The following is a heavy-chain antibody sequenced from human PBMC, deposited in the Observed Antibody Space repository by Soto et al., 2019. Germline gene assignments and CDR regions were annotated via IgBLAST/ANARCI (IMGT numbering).Heavy chain of an antibody. CDR1: GGSISSYY. J-gene: IGHJ4*02. CDR3: ARVSWGDCTNGVCHRFLSFDY. V-gene: IGHV4-59*01. CDR2: IYYSGST. Sequence: QVQLQESGPGLVKPSETLSLTCTVSGGSISSYYWSWIRQPPGKGLEWIGYIYYSGSTNYNPSLKSRVTISVDTSKNQFSLKLSSVTAADTAVYYCARVSWGDCTNGVCHRFLSFDYWGQGTLVTVSS. D-gene: IGHD2-8*01.